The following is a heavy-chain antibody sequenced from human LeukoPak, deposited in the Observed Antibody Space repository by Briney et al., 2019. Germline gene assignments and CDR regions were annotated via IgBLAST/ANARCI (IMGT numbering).Heavy chain of an antibody. CDR1: GGSFSGYY. CDR3: ARHVRDIVVVPADVFDL. CDR2: INHSGST. D-gene: IGHD2-2*01. V-gene: IGHV4-34*01. J-gene: IGHJ2*01. Sequence: PSETLSLTCAVYGGSFSGYYWSWIRQPPGKGLEWIGEINHSGSTNYNPSLKSRVTISVDTSKNQFSLKLSSVTAADTAVYYCARHVRDIVVVPADVFDLWGRGTLVTVSS.